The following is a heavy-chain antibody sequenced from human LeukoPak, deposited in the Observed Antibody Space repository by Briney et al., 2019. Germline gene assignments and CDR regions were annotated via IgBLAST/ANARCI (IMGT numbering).Heavy chain of an antibody. Sequence: GGSLRLSCSASGFTISNCWMTWVRQAPGKGLEWVANMNQDGSRIYYVDSVKGRFTISRDNAKNSVHLQMNSLRAEDTAVYYCARDPPPDDTSGYLDYWGQGALVTVSS. CDR3: ARDPPPDDTSGYLDY. D-gene: IGHD3-22*01. CDR2: MNQDGSRI. J-gene: IGHJ4*02. V-gene: IGHV3-7*04. CDR1: GFTISNCW.